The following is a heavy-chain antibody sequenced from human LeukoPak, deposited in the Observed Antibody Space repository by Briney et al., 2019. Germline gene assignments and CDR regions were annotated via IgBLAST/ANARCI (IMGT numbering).Heavy chain of an antibody. CDR1: GGSFSGYY. CDR3: ARAYYDYVWGSYRYPKLDY. CDR2: IYYSGST. D-gene: IGHD3-16*02. Sequence: PSETLSLTCAVYGGSFSGYYWSWIRQPPGKGLEWIGYIYYSGSTYYNPSLKSRVTISVDTSKNQFSLKLSSVTAADTAVYYCARAYYDYVWGSYRYPKLDYWGQGTLVTVSS. V-gene: IGHV4-34*01. J-gene: IGHJ4*02.